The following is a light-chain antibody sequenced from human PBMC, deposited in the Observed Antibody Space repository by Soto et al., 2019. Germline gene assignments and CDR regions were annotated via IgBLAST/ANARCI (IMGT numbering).Light chain of an antibody. CDR2: AAS. J-gene: IGKJ1*01. Sequence: DIQMTQSPSSLSASVGDRVTITCRASQSISNYLNWYQQKPGKAPKLLMYAASSLQSGVPSRFSGSGSGTDFTLTISSLQPEDFATYYCQRSYSISRTLGQGTKVEIK. CDR3: QRSYSISRT. V-gene: IGKV1-39*01. CDR1: QSISNY.